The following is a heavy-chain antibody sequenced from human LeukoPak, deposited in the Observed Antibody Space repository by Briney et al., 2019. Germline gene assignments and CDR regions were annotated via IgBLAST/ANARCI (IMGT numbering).Heavy chain of an antibody. CDR1: GFTFSSYA. Sequence: GGSLRLSCAASGFTFSSYAMSWVRQAPGKGLQWVSAISGSGGSTYYADSVKGRFTISRDNSKNTLYLQMNSLRAEDTAVYYCAKGREMATIPRFDPWGQGTLVTVSS. J-gene: IGHJ5*02. D-gene: IGHD5-24*01. V-gene: IGHV3-23*01. CDR3: AKGREMATIPRFDP. CDR2: ISGSGGST.